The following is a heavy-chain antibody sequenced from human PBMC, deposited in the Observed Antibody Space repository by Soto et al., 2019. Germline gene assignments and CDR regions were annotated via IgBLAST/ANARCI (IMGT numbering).Heavy chain of an antibody. Sequence: QVQLVQSGAEVKKPGSSVKVSCKASGGTTSSYAISWVRQAPGPGLEWMGGIIPIFGTTNYAQKFQGRVTMTADKSTDTVYMEVSSLRSEDTAVYYCAGYWPRDSSSFSRLYYGMAVGGQGTAVTVAS. D-gene: IGHD6-6*01. V-gene: IGHV1-69*06. CDR3: AGYWPRDSSSFSRLYYGMAV. J-gene: IGHJ6*02. CDR1: GGTTSSYA. CDR2: IIPIFGTT.